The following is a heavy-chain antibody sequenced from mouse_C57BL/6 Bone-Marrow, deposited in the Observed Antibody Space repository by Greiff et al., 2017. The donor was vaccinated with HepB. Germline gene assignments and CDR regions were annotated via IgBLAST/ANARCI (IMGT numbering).Heavy chain of an antibody. J-gene: IGHJ2*01. CDR1: GYTFTSYG. Sequence: VQLQQSGAGLARPGASLKLSCKASGYTFTSYGISWVNQRTGQGLEWIGEIYPRSGNTYYNEKFKGKTTLTADKSSSTAYMQLRSLTSEDTAVYFGGDLYPTYRDYWGQGTTLTVSS. D-gene: IGHD5-1*01. CDR3: GDLYPTYRDY. V-gene: IGHV1-81*01. CDR2: IYPRSGNT.